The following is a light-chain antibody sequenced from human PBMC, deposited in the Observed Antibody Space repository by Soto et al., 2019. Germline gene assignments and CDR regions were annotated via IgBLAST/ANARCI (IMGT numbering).Light chain of an antibody. J-gene: IGLJ2*01. Sequence: QSALTQPVSVSGSPGQSITISCTGTSSDVGGYNYVSWYQQHPGKAPKLMIYDVSNRPSGVSKRFSGSKSGNTASLTISGLQAEDEADYYCSSYTSSSTLMVFGGGTKLTVL. CDR1: SSDVGGYNY. CDR3: SSYTSSSTLMV. CDR2: DVS. V-gene: IGLV2-14*01.